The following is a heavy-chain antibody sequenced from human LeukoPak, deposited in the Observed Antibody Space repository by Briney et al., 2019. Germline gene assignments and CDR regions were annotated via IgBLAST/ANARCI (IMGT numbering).Heavy chain of an antibody. D-gene: IGHD3-22*01. Sequence: PGPTLVNPTQTLTLTCTFSGFSLSTSGVGVGWIRQPPGKALEWLALIYWDDDKRYSPSLKSRLTITKDTSKNQVVLTMTNMDPVDTATYYCAHRRIGDYYDSSGYIFDYWGQGTLVTVSS. V-gene: IGHV2-5*02. CDR1: GFSLSTSGVG. CDR2: IYWDDDK. CDR3: AHRRIGDYYDSSGYIFDY. J-gene: IGHJ4*02.